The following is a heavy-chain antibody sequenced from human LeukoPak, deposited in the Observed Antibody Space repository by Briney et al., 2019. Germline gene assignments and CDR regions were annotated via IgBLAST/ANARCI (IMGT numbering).Heavy chain of an antibody. CDR3: ARDTTVASGMQH. CDR2: IYYGGTT. Sequence: SETLSLTCSVSGGSLSTDSWSWVRQSPGRRLEWIGYIYYGGTTNYNPSLKSRATISADTAKNQFSLRLRSVTATDTAIYYCARDTTVASGMQHWGQGTLVTVSS. J-gene: IGHJ4*02. CDR1: GGSLSTDS. D-gene: IGHD5-12*01. V-gene: IGHV4-59*01.